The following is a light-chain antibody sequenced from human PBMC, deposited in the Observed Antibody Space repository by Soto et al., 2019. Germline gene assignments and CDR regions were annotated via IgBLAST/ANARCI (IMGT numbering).Light chain of an antibody. Sequence: IVLTQSPATLSLSPGERATLSCGASQSVSSYLAWYQQKPGLAPRLVIYDSSIRATGIPDRFSGSGSGTDFTLTISSLEHEDFEMSFCQQYGNSTQITFGQGTRLEIK. V-gene: IGKV3D-20*01. J-gene: IGKJ5*01. CDR1: QSVSSY. CDR2: DSS. CDR3: QQYGNSTQIT.